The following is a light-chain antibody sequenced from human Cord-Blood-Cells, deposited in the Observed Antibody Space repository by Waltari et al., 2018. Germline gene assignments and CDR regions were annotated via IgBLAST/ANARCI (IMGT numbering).Light chain of an antibody. CDR3: SSYTSSSTWV. CDR1: SSDVGGYNY. J-gene: IGLJ3*02. CDR2: DVS. V-gene: IGLV2-14*01. Sequence: QSALPQPASGSGSPGQSITISCPGTSSDVGGYNYVSWYQQHPGKAPKLMIYDVSNRPSGVSNRFSGSKSGNTASLTISGLQAEDEADYYCSSYTSSSTWVFGGGTKLTVL.